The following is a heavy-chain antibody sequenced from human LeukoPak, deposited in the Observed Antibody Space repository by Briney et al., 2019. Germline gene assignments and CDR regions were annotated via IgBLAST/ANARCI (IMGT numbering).Heavy chain of an antibody. V-gene: IGHV1-2*06. J-gene: IGHJ5*02. Sequence: ASVKVSCKAPGYMFTGYYIHWVRQAPGQGLEWMGRINPNSGGTNYAQRFQGRVTMTRETSISTAYMELSRLRSDDTAVYYCARARILVWFGESGPDWFDPWGQGTLVTVSS. CDR3: ARARILVWFGESGPDWFDP. D-gene: IGHD3-10*01. CDR1: GYMFTGYY. CDR2: INPNSGGT.